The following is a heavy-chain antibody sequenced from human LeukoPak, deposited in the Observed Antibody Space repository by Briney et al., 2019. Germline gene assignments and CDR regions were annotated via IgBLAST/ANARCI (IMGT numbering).Heavy chain of an antibody. V-gene: IGHV3-21*01. CDR2: ISSSSNYI. Sequence: GGSLRLSCAASGFTFSSYAMSWVRQAPGKGLEWVSSISSSSNYIYYADSVKGRFTISRDNAKNSLYLQMNSLRAEDTAVYYCARVPATVTHRGNWFDPWGQGTLVTVSS. D-gene: IGHD4-17*01. CDR1: GFTFSSYA. J-gene: IGHJ5*02. CDR3: ARVPATVTHRGNWFDP.